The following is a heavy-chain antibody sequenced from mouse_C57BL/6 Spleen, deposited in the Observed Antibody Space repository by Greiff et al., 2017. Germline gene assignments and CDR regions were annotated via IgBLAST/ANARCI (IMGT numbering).Heavy chain of an antibody. D-gene: IGHD2-4*01. J-gene: IGHJ3*01. CDR2: ISDGGSYT. CDR1: GFTFSSYA. V-gene: IGHV5-4*01. CDR3: ARDTLYDSLPY. Sequence: EVQRVESGGGLVKPGGSLKLSCAASGFTFSSYAMSWVRQTPEKRLEWVATISDGGSYTYYPDNVKGRFTISRDNSKNNLYLQMSHLKSEDTAMYYCARDTLYDSLPYWGQGTLVTVSA.